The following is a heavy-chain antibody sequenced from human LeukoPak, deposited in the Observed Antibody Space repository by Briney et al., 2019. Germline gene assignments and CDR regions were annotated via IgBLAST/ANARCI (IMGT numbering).Heavy chain of an antibody. V-gene: IGHV3-48*03. D-gene: IGHD3-22*01. J-gene: IGHJ3*02. CDR3: HYDSSGHDAFDI. CDR1: GFTFSSYE. CDR2: ISSSGSTK. Sequence: PGGSLRLSCAASGFTFSSYEMNWVRQAPGQGLEWVSFISSSGSTKYYADSLKGRFTISRDNARNSLYLQMNSLRAEDTAVYYCHYDSSGHDAFDIWGQGTMVTVSS.